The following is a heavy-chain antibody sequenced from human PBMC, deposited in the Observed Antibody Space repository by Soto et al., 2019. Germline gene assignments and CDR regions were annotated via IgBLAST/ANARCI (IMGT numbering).Heavy chain of an antibody. CDR3: AGREFASSSFHYYYYAVDV. Sequence: SETLSLTCAVYGESFSGYFWTWIRQPPGKGLEWIGEINHSGSTNFNPSLKSRVAISADTSRNQFSLRVTSVTAADTAVYYCAGREFASSSFHYYYYAVDVWGQGTTVTVSS. CDR2: INHSGST. V-gene: IGHV4-34*01. CDR1: GESFSGYF. D-gene: IGHD6-6*01. J-gene: IGHJ6*02.